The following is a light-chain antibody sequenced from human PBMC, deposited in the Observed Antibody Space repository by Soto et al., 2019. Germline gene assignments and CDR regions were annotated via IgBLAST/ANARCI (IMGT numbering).Light chain of an antibody. CDR3: QQYGSSPLT. CDR1: QSVSSSY. Sequence: ELMLTQSPGTLSLSPGERATLSCRASQSVSSSYLALYQQKPGRAPSLLINGASSRATGIPDRFSGSGSGTDFTLTISRLEPEDFAVYYCQQYGSSPLTFGGGTKVDI. V-gene: IGKV3-20*01. J-gene: IGKJ4*01. CDR2: GAS.